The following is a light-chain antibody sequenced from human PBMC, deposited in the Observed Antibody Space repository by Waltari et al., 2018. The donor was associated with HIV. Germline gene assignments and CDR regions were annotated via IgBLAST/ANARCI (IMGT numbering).Light chain of an antibody. Sequence: QSALTQPASVSGSPGQSITISCTGTSRDVGGYNYVSWYQHHPGKAPKLMIYDVSNRPAGVSKRFSGSKSDNTASLTISGLQADDEADYYCNSYTTSSTLHVVFGGGTKLTVL. V-gene: IGLV2-14*03. CDR2: DVS. CDR1: SRDVGGYNY. CDR3: NSYTTSSTLHVV. J-gene: IGLJ2*01.